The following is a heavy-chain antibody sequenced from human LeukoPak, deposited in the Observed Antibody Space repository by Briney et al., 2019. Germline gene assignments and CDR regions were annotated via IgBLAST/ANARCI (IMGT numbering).Heavy chain of an antibody. V-gene: IGHV1-69*05. CDR2: IIPIFGTA. CDR1: GGTFSSYA. Sequence: SSVKVSCKASGGTFSSYAISWVRQAPGQGLEWMGRIIPIFGTANYAQKFQGRVTITTDESTSTAYMELSSLRSEDTAVYYCTRDLSSRLRYFDERLDYWGQGTLVTVSS. J-gene: IGHJ4*02. D-gene: IGHD3-9*01. CDR3: TRDLSSRLRYFDERLDY.